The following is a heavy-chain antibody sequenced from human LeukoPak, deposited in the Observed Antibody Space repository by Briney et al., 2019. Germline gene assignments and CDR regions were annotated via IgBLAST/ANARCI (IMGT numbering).Heavy chain of an antibody. CDR1: GFTFSGSA. CDR3: IPSSGWSSPD. D-gene: IGHD6-19*01. J-gene: IGHJ4*02. Sequence: PGGSLRLSCAASGFTFSGSAMHWVRQASGKGLEWVGRIRSKANSYATAYAASVKGRFTISRDDSKNTAYLQMNSLKTEDTAVYYCIPSSGWSSPDWGQGTLVTVSS. V-gene: IGHV3-73*01. CDR2: IRSKANSYAT.